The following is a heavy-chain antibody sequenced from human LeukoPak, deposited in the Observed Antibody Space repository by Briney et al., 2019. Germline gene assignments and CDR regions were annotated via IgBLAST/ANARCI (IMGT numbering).Heavy chain of an antibody. D-gene: IGHD3-10*01. V-gene: IGHV4-34*01. Sequence: SETLSLTCAVYGGSFSGYYWSWIRQPPGKGLEWIGEINHSGSTNYNPSLKSRVTISVDTSKNQFSLKLSSVTAADTAVYYCARTMVRGVIIGGYWGQGTLVTVSS. J-gene: IGHJ4*02. CDR2: INHSGST. CDR3: ARTMVRGVIIGGY. CDR1: GGSFSGYY.